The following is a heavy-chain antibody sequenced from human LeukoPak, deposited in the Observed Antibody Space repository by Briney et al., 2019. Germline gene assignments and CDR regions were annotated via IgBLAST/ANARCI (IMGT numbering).Heavy chain of an antibody. V-gene: IGHV4-59*12. J-gene: IGHJ1*01. CDR3: ARRKSRVSSGTFQH. D-gene: IGHD6-19*01. CDR1: GDSISSYY. CDR2: ISYSGST. Sequence: SETLSLTCTVSGDSISSYYWSWIRQSPGKGLEWIGDISYSGSTNYNPSLKSRVTISVDTPKNQFSLKLSSVTAADTAVYYCARRKSRVSSGTFQHWGQGTLVTVSS.